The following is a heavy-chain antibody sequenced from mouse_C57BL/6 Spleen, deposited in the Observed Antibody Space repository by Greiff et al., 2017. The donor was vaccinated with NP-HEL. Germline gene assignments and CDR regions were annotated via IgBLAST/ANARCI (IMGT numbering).Heavy chain of an antibody. CDR2: INPSSGYT. CDR3: AIGGIYYYGSSYDGLFAY. J-gene: IGHJ3*01. V-gene: IGHV1-7*01. CDR1: GYTFTSYW. Sequence: VQLQQSGAELAKPGASVKLSCKASGYTFTSYWMHWVKQRPGQGLEWIGYINPSSGYTKYNQKFKDKATLTADKSSSTAYMQLSSLTYEDSAVYYCAIGGIYYYGSSYDGLFAYWGQGTLVTVSA. D-gene: IGHD1-1*01.